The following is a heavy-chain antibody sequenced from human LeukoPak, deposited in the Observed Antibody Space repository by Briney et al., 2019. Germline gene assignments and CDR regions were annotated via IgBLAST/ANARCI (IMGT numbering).Heavy chain of an antibody. D-gene: IGHD3-10*01. V-gene: IGHV4-34*01. Sequence: SETLSLTCAVYGGSFSGYYWSWIRQPPGKGLEWIGEINHSGSTNYNPSLKSRVTISVDTSKMQLSLWLSSVSAADTAVYYCSYYYASGSYNRWGQGTLVTVSS. CDR2: INHSGST. CDR3: SYYYASGSYNR. J-gene: IGHJ5*02. CDR1: GGSFSGYY.